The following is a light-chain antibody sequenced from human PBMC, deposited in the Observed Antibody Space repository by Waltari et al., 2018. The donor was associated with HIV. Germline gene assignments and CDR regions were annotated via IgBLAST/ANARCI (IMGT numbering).Light chain of an antibody. J-gene: IGLJ3*02. CDR3: ASYTANDTVM. CDR1: DSDFGFYNF. V-gene: IGLV2-14*01. CDR2: KVD. Sequence: SGLTQPASVSGFPGQSITISCTGADSDFGFYNFFSWYPQHPGKVPKVILSKVDSRASGVSDRFSGSKSGNTASLTISGLRTEDEGVYFCASYTANDTVMFAGGTTVTVL.